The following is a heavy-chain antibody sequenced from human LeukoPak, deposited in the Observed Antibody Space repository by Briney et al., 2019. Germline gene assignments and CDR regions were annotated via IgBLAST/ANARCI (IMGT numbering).Heavy chain of an antibody. CDR3: TRDRGAYNLYDY. CDR2: IRSKAYGETA. J-gene: IGHJ4*02. D-gene: IGHD1-1*01. Sequence: GRSLRLSCTASGFTFGDYAMSWIRQAPGKGLEWVGFIRSKAYGETADYAASVKDRFTISRDDSKAIAYLQMNSLKTEDTAVYHCTRDRGAYNLYDYWGQGTLVTVSP. CDR1: GFTFGDYA. V-gene: IGHV3-49*03.